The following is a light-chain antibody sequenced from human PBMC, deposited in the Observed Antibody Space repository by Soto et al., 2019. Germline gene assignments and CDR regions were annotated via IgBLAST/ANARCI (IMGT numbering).Light chain of an antibody. CDR2: ATS. CDR1: QSISKY. V-gene: IGKV1-39*01. CDR3: QHNYQNPPWT. Sequence: IQMTQSPSSLSASVGDRVTITCRASQSISKYLNWYQQKPGKAPRLLIFATSNLQSRVPSRFIGRGCGTYFTLTISGLQPDDLATCYSQHNYQNPPWTFGQGTMVDIK. J-gene: IGKJ1*01.